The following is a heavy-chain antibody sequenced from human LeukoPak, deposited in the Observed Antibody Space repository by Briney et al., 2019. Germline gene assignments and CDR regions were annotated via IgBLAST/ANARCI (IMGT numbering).Heavy chain of an antibody. CDR1: GYTFTSYG. J-gene: IGHJ4*02. V-gene: IGHV1-69*04. Sequence: ASVKVSCKASGYTFTSYGISWVRQAPGQGLEWMGRIIPILGIANYAQKFQGRVTITADKSTSTAYMELSSLRSEDTAVYYCAREGSSGWYPEYYFDYWGQGTLVTVSS. CDR2: IIPILGIA. CDR3: AREGSSGWYPEYYFDY. D-gene: IGHD6-19*01.